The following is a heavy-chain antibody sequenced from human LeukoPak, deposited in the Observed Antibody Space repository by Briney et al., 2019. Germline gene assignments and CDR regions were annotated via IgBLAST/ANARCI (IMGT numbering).Heavy chain of an antibody. V-gene: IGHV3-30-3*01. Sequence: GGSLRLSCAASGFTFSSYAMHWVRQAPGKGLEWVAVISYDGSNKYYADSVKGRFTISRDNSKNTLYLQMNSLRAEDTAVYYCARIQSFGSGPSDYRGQGTLVTVSS. CDR1: GFTFSSYA. J-gene: IGHJ4*02. D-gene: IGHD2-15*01. CDR3: ARIQSFGSGPSDY. CDR2: ISYDGSNK.